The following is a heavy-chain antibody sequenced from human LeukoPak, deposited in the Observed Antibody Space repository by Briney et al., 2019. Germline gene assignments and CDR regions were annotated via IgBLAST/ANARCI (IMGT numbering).Heavy chain of an antibody. CDR2: ITRVSTYT. CDR3: TRDRNDYGDPDAFDI. Sequence: GGSLRPSCAASGFTFSDFAMNWVRQAPGKGLEWVSSITRVSTYTYYSESVQGRFTISRDSHNDLLYLQLNSLRGDDSGIYYCTRDRNDYGDPDAFDIWGQGTVVTVSS. CDR1: GFTFSDFA. J-gene: IGHJ3*02. V-gene: IGHV3-21*01. D-gene: IGHD4-17*01.